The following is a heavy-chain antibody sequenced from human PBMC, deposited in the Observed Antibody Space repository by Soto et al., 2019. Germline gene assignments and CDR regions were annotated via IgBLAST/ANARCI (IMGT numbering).Heavy chain of an antibody. V-gene: IGHV4-31*03. CDR3: ARDDSTIGRGGMDV. CDR2: IYYSGST. CDR1: GGSISSGGYY. J-gene: IGHJ6*02. Sequence: PSETLSLTCTVSGGSISSGGYYWSWIRQHPGKGLEWIGYIYYSGSTYYNPSLKSRVTISVDTSKNQFSLKLSSVTAADTAVYYCARDDSTIGRGGMDVWGQGTTVTVSS.